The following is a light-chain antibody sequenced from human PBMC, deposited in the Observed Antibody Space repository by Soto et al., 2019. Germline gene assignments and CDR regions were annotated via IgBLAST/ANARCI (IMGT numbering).Light chain of an antibody. Sequence: EIVLTQTPATLSLSPGDRVTLSCRASQSVSSSLAWYQQSPGQAPRLLIYDASTRATGIPARFSGSGSGTDFTLTISSLEPEDFAVYYCQQRSSWPRTFGQGTRLE. J-gene: IGKJ5*01. V-gene: IGKV3-11*01. CDR1: QSVSSS. CDR2: DAS. CDR3: QQRSSWPRT.